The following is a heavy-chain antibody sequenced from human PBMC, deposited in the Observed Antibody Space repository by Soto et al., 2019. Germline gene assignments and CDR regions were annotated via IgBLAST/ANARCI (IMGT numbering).Heavy chain of an antibody. CDR1: GGSISNYY. CDR3: ARGLDCGGDCYSGNWYYYNGMDV. V-gene: IGHV4-59*01. J-gene: IGHJ6*02. Sequence: SETLSLTCTVSGGSISNYYWSWIRQPPGKGLEWIGYMYYSGSTNYNPSLKSRVTISIDTSKKQVSLKLNSVTAADTAVYYCARGLDCGGDCYSGNWYYYNGMDVWGQGTTVTVSS. D-gene: IGHD2-21*02. CDR2: MYYSGST.